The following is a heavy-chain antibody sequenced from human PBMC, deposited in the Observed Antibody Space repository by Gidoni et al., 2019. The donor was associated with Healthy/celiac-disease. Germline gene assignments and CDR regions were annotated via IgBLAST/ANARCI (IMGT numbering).Heavy chain of an antibody. CDR2: ISGSGGST. D-gene: IGHD3-22*01. J-gene: IGHJ3*02. V-gene: IGHV3-23*01. CDR1: GVPSGSSA. Sequence: EVQLLESGGGLVQPGGSLRLSCAASGVPSGSSAMSWVRQAPGKGLEPVSAISGSGGSTYYADSVKGRFTISRDNSKNTLYRQMNSLRAEDTAVYYCAKEQGTYYYDSIGYFDFDIWGQGTMVTVSS. CDR3: AKEQGTYYYDSIGYFDFDI.